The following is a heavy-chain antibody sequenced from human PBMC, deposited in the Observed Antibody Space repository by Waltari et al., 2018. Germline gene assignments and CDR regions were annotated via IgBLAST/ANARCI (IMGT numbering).Heavy chain of an antibody. CDR3: ARARTGTTFYYFDY. D-gene: IGHD1-7*01. CDR1: GFTFDADG. V-gene: IGHV3-20*04. CDR2: INWNGGST. Sequence: EVQLVESGGGVVRPGGSLRLSCAASGFTFDADGMSWVRTAPWKGLEWVSGINWNGGSTGYADSVKGRFTISRDNAKNSLYLQMNSLGAEDTALYYCARARTGTTFYYFDYWGQGTLVTVSS. J-gene: IGHJ4*02.